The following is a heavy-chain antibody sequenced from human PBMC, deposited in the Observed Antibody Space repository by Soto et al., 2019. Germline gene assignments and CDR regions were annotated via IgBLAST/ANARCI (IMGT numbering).Heavy chain of an antibody. J-gene: IGHJ4*02. CDR1: GFTFSSYG. CDR3: AKDSNGKSIAARPLDY. CDR2: ISYDGSNK. V-gene: IGHV3-30*18. D-gene: IGHD6-6*01. Sequence: GGSLRLSCAASGFTFSSYGMHWVRQAPGKGLEWVAVISYDGSNKYYADSVKGRFTISRDNSKNTLYLQMNSLRAEDTAVYYCAKDSNGKSIAARPLDYWGQGTLVTVSS.